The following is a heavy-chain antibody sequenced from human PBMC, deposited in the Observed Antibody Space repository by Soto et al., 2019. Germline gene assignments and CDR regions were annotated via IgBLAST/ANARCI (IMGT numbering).Heavy chain of an antibody. D-gene: IGHD6-6*01. Sequence: KTSETLSLTCAVYGGSFSGYYWSWIRQPPGKGLEWIGEINHSGSTNYNPSLKSRVTISVDTSKNQFSLKLSSVTAADTAVYYCASPQGGSSSSHLGDYWGQGTLVTVSS. V-gene: IGHV4-34*01. J-gene: IGHJ4*02. CDR3: ASPQGGSSSSHLGDY. CDR2: INHSGST. CDR1: GGSFSGYY.